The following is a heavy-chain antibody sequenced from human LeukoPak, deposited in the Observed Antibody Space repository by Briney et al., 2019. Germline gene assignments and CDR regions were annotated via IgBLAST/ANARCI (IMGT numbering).Heavy chain of an antibody. D-gene: IGHD2-2*01. CDR3: AKEGDCSSTSCYYRGEYYFDY. Sequence: TGGSLRLSCAASGFTFSSYEMNWVRQAPGKGLEWVSYISSSGSTIYYADSLKGRFTISRDNSKNKLYLQMNSLRAEDTAVYYCAKEGDCSSTSCYYRGEYYFDYWGQGTLVTVSS. J-gene: IGHJ4*02. CDR2: ISSSGSTI. CDR1: GFTFSSYE. V-gene: IGHV3-48*03.